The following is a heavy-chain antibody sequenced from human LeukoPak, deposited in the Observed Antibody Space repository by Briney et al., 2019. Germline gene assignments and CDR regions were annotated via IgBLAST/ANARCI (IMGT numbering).Heavy chain of an antibody. CDR2: IYYSGST. V-gene: IGHV4-59*01. J-gene: IGHJ3*02. D-gene: IGHD3-3*01. CDR3: ARGVGYGVVIVDAFDI. Sequence: SETLSLTCTVSGGSISSYYWSWIRQPPGKGLEWIGYIYYSGSTNYNPSLKSRVTISVDTSKNQFSLKLSSVTAADTAVYYCARGVGYGVVIVDAFDIWGQGTMVTVSS. CDR1: GGSISSYY.